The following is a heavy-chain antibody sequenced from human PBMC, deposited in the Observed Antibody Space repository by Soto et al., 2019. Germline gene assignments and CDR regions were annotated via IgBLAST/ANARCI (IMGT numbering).Heavy chain of an antibody. V-gene: IGHV3-7*05. J-gene: IGHJ4*02. CDR2: INEDGSEM. CDR1: GITLSNLW. CDR3: ARGRGAAADYFDF. Sequence: LSCAVSGITLSNLWMTWLRQAPGRGLEWVANINEDGSEMYYVDSVKGRFSISRDNTKNSLYLQMNNLRVDDTAVYYCARGRGAAADYFDFWGQGTLVTVSS. D-gene: IGHD6-13*01.